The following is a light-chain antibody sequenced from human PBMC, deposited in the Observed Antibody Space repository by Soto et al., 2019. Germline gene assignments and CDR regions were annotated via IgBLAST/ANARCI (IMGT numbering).Light chain of an antibody. CDR3: QQRSNWPKCT. J-gene: IGKJ3*01. CDR2: YAT. CDR1: HSVSCY. Sequence: EIVLTQSPATLSLSPGERATLSCRASHSVSCYLAWSQQKPGQAPRLLIYYATNRATGIPARFSGSGSGTDSTLAISSLEPEDFAVYYCQQRSNWPKCTFGPGTKVDIK. V-gene: IGKV3-11*01.